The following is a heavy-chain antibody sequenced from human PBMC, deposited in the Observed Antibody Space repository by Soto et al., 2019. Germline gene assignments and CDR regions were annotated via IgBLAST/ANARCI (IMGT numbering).Heavy chain of an antibody. Sequence: GESLKISCKGSGYSFTSYWISWVRQIPGKGLEWMGRIDPSDSYTNYSPSFQGHVTISADKSISTAYLQWSSLKASDTAMYYCARHSGNYFRSQYYFDYWGQGILVTVSS. CDR2: IDPSDSYT. V-gene: IGHV5-10-1*01. CDR1: GYSFTSYW. J-gene: IGHJ4*02. D-gene: IGHD1-26*01. CDR3: ARHSGNYFRSQYYFDY.